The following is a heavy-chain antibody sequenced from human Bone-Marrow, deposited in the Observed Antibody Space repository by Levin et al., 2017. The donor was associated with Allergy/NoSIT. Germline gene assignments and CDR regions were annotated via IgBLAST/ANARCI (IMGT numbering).Heavy chain of an antibody. V-gene: IGHV1-46*01. CDR2: INPSGGST. D-gene: IGHD3-9*01. J-gene: IGHJ3*02. CDR3: ARLNHILTGYRYDAFDI. Sequence: GESLKISCKASGYTFTSYYMHWVRQAPGQGLEWMGIINPSGGSTSYAQKFQGRVTMTRDTSTSTVYMELSSLRSEDTAVYYCARLNHILTGYRYDAFDIWGQGTMVTVSS. CDR1: GYTFTSYY.